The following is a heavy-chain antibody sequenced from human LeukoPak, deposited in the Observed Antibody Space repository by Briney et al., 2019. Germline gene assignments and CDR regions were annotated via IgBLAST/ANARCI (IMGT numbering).Heavy chain of an antibody. D-gene: IGHD3-22*01. CDR2: IYSGGST. V-gene: IGHV3-66*02. CDR1: GFTVSSNY. J-gene: IGHJ4*02. Sequence: QSGGSLRLSCAASGFTVSSNYMSWVRQAPGKGLEWVSVIYSGGSTYYADSVKGRFTISSDNSKNTLYLQMNSLRAEDTAVYYCAREYYDSSGYLPYFDYWGQGTLVTVSS. CDR3: AREYYDSSGYLPYFDY.